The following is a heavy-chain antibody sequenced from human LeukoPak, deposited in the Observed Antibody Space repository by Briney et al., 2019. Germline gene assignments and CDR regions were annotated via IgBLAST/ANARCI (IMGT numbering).Heavy chain of an antibody. CDR2: SYYGGRT. V-gene: IGHV4-59*08. D-gene: IGHD2-2*01. CDR3: ARYIVVVAYFDY. CDR1: VGSISRYY. Sequence: AETLSLTCTVSVGSISRYYGSCIRQSPGKGLEGIEYSYYGGRTNYNPSLKSRVTISVDTSKNQFSLKLSSVTAADTAVYYCARYIVVVAYFDYWGQGTLVTVSS. J-gene: IGHJ4*02.